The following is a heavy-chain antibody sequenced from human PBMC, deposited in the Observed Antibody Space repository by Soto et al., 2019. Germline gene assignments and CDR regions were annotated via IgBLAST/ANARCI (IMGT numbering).Heavy chain of an antibody. J-gene: IGHJ4*02. V-gene: IGHV4-39*01. CDR3: ARHGSN. Sequence: SETLSLTCTVSGVSISNSSYYWGWIRRPPGKGLEWIGTIYYSGITYYNLSLKSRVTISVDTSKNQFSLKLTSVTAADTAVYYCARHGSNWGQGTLVTVS. CDR2: IYYSGIT. CDR1: GVSISNSSYY.